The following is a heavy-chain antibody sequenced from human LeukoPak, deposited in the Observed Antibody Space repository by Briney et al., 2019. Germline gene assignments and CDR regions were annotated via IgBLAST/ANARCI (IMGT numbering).Heavy chain of an antibody. V-gene: IGHV1-69*13. CDR2: IIPILGAA. Sequence: GASVKISCKAAGYIFISYTISWVRQAPGQSLEWMGGIIPILGAANYAQKFQGRVTITADESRNTAYMELSSLRSEDTAIYYCAKVISSTWYEGFDYWGQGTLVIVSS. J-gene: IGHJ4*02. CDR3: AKVISSTWYEGFDY. D-gene: IGHD2-2*01. CDR1: GYIFISYT.